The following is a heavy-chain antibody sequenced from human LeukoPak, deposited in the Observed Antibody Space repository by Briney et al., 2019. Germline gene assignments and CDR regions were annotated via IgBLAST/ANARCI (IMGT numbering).Heavy chain of an antibody. J-gene: IGHJ4*02. D-gene: IGHD3-22*01. CDR2: INSGGST. CDR3: AKLNDGSVYSAPDY. Sequence: GGSLRLSCAASGFTVSSNYLSWVRQAQGKGLEWVSVINSGGSTYYADSVKGRFTISRDNSQNTLYLQMSSLKTEDTAVYYCAKLNDGSVYSAPDYWGQGTLVTVSS. V-gene: IGHV3-53*01. CDR1: GFTVSSNY.